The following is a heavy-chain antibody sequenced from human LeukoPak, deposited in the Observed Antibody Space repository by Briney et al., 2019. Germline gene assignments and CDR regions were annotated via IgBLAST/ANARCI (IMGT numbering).Heavy chain of an antibody. CDR2: IYYSGST. J-gene: IGHJ4*02. D-gene: IGHD3-22*01. Sequence: PSETLSLTCTVSGGSISSYYWNWIRQPPGKGLEWIGYIYYSGSTNYNPSLKSRVTISLDTSKNQFSLQLSSVTAADTAVYYCARDRRYYDGSGYFDYWGQGTLVTVSS. V-gene: IGHV4-59*01. CDR3: ARDRRYYDGSGYFDY. CDR1: GGSISSYY.